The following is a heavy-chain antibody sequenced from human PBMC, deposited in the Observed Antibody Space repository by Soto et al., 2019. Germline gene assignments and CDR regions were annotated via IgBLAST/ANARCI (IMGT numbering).Heavy chain of an antibody. CDR3: AKEYGNNWYDVWYY. Sequence: QVHLVQSGAEVKKPGSSVKVSCKASGGTFSSHAFSWVRQAPGQGLEWMGGIIPFFGTPNYAQKFQDRVTITADESTSTAYMELRSLRSDDTAVYYCAKEYGNNWYDVWYYWGQGTLVTVSS. CDR1: GGTFSSHA. V-gene: IGHV1-69*12. D-gene: IGHD1-1*01. J-gene: IGHJ4*02. CDR2: IIPFFGTP.